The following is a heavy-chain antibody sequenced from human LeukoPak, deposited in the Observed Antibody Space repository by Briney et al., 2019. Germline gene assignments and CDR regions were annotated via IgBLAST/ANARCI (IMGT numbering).Heavy chain of an antibody. CDR1: GFTFRNHW. CDR2: IKQDESEK. J-gene: IGHJ3*02. Sequence: GGSLRLSCAASGFTFRNHWMTWVRQAPGKGLEWEANIKQDESEKYYVDSVKGRFTISRDNAKNSLYLQMSSLRAEDTAVYYCARATSAYYYPDAFDIWGQGTMVTVSS. CDR3: ARATSAYYYPDAFDI. V-gene: IGHV3-7*03. D-gene: IGHD3-22*01.